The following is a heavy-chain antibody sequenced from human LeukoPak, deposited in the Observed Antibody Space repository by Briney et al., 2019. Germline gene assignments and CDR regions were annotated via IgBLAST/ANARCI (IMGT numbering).Heavy chain of an antibody. CDR2: IKPDGTEK. J-gene: IGHJ4*02. CDR3: AREPVDYYDISGHLDS. V-gene: IGHV3-7*01. Sequence: DPGGSLRLSCAASGFTFSHYWMSWVRQAPGKGLEWVANIKPDGTEKYYVDSVKGRFTISRDNAKNSLYLQMHGLRAEDTAVYYCAREPVDYYDISGHLDSWGQGTLVTVSS. CDR1: GFTFSHYW. D-gene: IGHD3-22*01.